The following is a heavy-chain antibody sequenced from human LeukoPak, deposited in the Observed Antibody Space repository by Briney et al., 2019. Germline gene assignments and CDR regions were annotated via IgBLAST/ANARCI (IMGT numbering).Heavy chain of an antibody. Sequence: GGSPRLSCAASGFTFSDYYMSWIRQAPGKGLEWVSYISSSGSTIYYADSVKGRFTISRDNAKNSLYLQMNSLRAEDTAVYYCARAISYDFWSGYYHAPGYWGQGTLVTVSS. D-gene: IGHD3-3*01. CDR2: ISSSGSTI. CDR1: GFTFSDYY. CDR3: ARAISYDFWSGYYHAPGY. J-gene: IGHJ4*02. V-gene: IGHV3-11*01.